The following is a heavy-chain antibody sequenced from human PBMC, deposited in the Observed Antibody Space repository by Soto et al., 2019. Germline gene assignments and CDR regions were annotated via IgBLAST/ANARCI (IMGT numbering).Heavy chain of an antibody. CDR2: IIPIFGTA. D-gene: IGHD2-8*01. J-gene: IGHJ6*02. CDR1: GGTFSSYA. Sequence: QVQLVQSGAEVKKPGSSVKVSCKASGGTFSSYAISWVRQAPGQGLEWMGGIIPIFGTANYAQKFQGRVTITAEQSPSTAYMELGSLGCEDTALDCGGRVRLFPYAGYYYGIDVWGQWTTVSVSS. V-gene: IGHV1-69*01. CDR3: GRVRLFPYAGYYYGIDV.